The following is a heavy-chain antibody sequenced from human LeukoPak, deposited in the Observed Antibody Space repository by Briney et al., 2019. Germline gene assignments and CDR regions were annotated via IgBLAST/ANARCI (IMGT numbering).Heavy chain of an antibody. J-gene: IGHJ4*02. CDR1: GYIFTNYW. CDR2: VYPGNSDT. V-gene: IGHV5-51*01. Sequence: GESLKSSCKAFGYIFTNYWIGWVRQMPGKGPEWMAIVYPGNSDTRYSPSFQGQVTISADKSIGTMYLQWSSLKASDTATYYCARALRTGQGDYVPVLWGQGTLVIVSS. D-gene: IGHD4-17*01. CDR3: ARALRTGQGDYVPVL.